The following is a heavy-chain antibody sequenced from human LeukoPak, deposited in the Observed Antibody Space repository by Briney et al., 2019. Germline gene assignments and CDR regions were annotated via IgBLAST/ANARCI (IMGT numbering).Heavy chain of an antibody. CDR1: GFTFSSYW. D-gene: IGHD2-8*01. Sequence: PGGSLRLSCAASGFTFSSYWMNWVRQAPGKGLEWVSAISGSGGSTYYADSVKGRFTISRDNAKNSLYLQMNSLRAEDTAVYYCARKNGLDYWGQGTLVTVSS. J-gene: IGHJ4*02. CDR3: ARKNGLDY. CDR2: ISGSGGST. V-gene: IGHV3-23*01.